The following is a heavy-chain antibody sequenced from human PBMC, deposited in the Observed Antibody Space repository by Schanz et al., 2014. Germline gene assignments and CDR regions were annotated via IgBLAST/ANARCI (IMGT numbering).Heavy chain of an antibody. CDR2: IGYLGDT. J-gene: IGHJ4*02. Sequence: VQLLQFGGGVVQPGRSLRLSCAASGFTFSNSDMHWVRQGPGKGLEWVSTIGYLGDTYYPDSVKGRFTLSRDSGQNSLYLQMNRLRAGDAAVYYCARGTDWDLHYWGQGALVTVSS. V-gene: IGHV3-13*01. CDR3: ARGTDWDLHY. CDR1: GFTFSNSD. D-gene: IGHD3-9*01.